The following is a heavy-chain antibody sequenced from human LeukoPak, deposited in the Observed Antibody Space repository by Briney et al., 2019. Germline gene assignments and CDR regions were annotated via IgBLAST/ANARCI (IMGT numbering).Heavy chain of an antibody. D-gene: IGHD3-3*01. J-gene: IGHJ4*02. CDR2: IYYSGST. Sequence: SQTLFLTCTVSGGSISSGGYYWSWIRQHPGKGLEWIGYIYYSGSTYYNPSLKSRVTISVDTSKNQFSLKLSSVTAADMAVYYCARVITSLTIFGWLDYWGQGTLVTVSS. CDR1: GGSISSGGYY. V-gene: IGHV4-31*03. CDR3: ARVITSLTIFGWLDY.